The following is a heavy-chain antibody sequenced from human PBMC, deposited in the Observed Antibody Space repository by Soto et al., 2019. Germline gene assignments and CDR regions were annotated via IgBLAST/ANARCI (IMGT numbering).Heavy chain of an antibody. CDR2: IYYSGST. V-gene: IGHV4-31*03. J-gene: IGHJ5*02. CDR1: GGSISSGGYY. D-gene: IGHD2-15*01. Sequence: SETLSLTCTVSGGSISSGGYYWSWIRQHPGKGLEWIGYIYYSGSTYYNPSLKSRVTISVDTSKNQFSLKLSSVTAADTAVYYCARALCSGGSCQKWYNWFDPWGQGTLVTVSS. CDR3: ARALCSGGSCQKWYNWFDP.